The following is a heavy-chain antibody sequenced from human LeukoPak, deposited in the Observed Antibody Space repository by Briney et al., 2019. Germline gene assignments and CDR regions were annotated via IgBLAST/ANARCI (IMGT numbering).Heavy chain of an antibody. CDR2: IKSKTDGGTT. CDR3: TTGYYGSGNNDY. J-gene: IGHJ4*02. D-gene: IGHD3-10*01. CDR1: GFTFSNAW. Sequence: GGSLRLSCAASGFTFSNAWMSWVRQAPGKGLEWVGRIKSKTDGGTTEYAAPVKGRFTISRDDSKNTLYLQMNSLKTEDTAVYYCTTGYYGSGNNDYWGQGTLVTVSS. V-gene: IGHV3-15*01.